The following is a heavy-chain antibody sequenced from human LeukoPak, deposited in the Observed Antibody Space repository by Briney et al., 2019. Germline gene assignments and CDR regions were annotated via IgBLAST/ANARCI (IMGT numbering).Heavy chain of an antibody. J-gene: IGHJ6*02. CDR2: MSYDGSNK. V-gene: IGHV3-30-3*01. CDR3: ARDWSSKYPFYYGMDV. D-gene: IGHD4-11*01. Sequence: PGGSLRLSCAAPGFTFSSYATHWVRQAPGKGLEWMAVMSYDGSNKYCADSVKGRFTISRDNSKNTLYLQMNSLRAEDTAVYYCARDWSSKYPFYYGMDVWGQGTTVTVSS. CDR1: GFTFSSYA.